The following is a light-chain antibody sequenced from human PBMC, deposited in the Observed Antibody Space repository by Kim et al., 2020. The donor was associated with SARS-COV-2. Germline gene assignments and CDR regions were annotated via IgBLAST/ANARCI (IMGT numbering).Light chain of an antibody. Sequence: GWSITIACTVTSRGGDGYNHVSWYQHHPGKTPQLLMYDDSAQPSGVSNRISGSRSGNTASLTITGLQAEDETDYYCTPYSNRSTYVFGTGTKVTVL. CDR2: DDS. CDR3: TPYSNRSTYV. J-gene: IGLJ1*01. V-gene: IGLV2-14*03. CDR1: SRGGDGYNH.